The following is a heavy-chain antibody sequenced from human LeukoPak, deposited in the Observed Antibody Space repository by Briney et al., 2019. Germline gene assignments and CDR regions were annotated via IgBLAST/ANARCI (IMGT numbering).Heavy chain of an antibody. J-gene: IGHJ3*02. Sequence: SETLSLTCTVSGGSISSYYWSWIRQPAGKGLEWIGRIYTSGSTNYNPSLKSRVTISVDTSKNQFSLKLSSVTAADTAVYYCARATPMIVVRRGWAFDIWGQGTMVTVSS. CDR2: IYTSGST. CDR1: GGSISSYY. D-gene: IGHD3-22*01. CDR3: ARATPMIVVRRGWAFDI. V-gene: IGHV4-4*07.